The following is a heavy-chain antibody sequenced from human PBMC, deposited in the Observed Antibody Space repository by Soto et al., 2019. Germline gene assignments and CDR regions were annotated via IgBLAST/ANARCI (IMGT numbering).Heavy chain of an antibody. V-gene: IGHV4-4*07. Sequence: SETLSLTCNVSGRSMISYYWSWIRQPAGKGLEWIGRIYPGGHTNYTPPPTSPVTMSLATSKSQLSLSLTSVTAADTAVYDCAREGDDRHFFFDSWGQGTLVTVSS. CDR3: AREGDDRHFFFDS. J-gene: IGHJ4*02. CDR2: IYPGGHT. CDR1: GRSMISYY. D-gene: IGHD3-3*02.